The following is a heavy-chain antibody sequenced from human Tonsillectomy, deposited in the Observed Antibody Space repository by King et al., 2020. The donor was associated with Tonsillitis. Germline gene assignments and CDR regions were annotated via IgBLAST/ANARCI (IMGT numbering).Heavy chain of an antibody. Sequence: VQLVQSGAEVKKPGASVKVSCQASGYTFTSYGITWVRQAPGQGPEWMGWIRVYTGNTDYAQKLQGRVTMTADTSTSTAYMELRSLTSDDTAVYYCARVISGSYRFYFDYWGQGTLVTVFS. J-gene: IGHJ4*02. CDR1: GYTFTSYG. CDR3: ARVISGSYRFYFDY. D-gene: IGHD1-26*01. V-gene: IGHV1-18*04. CDR2: IRVYTGNT.